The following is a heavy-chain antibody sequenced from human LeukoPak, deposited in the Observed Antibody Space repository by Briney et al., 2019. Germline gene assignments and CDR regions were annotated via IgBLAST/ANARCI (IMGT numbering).Heavy chain of an antibody. CDR1: GYTFISYH. J-gene: IGHJ4*02. CDR3: ARAYNWNDKFDY. V-gene: IGHV1-46*01. Sequence: ASVKVSCKASGYTFISYHIHWVRQAPGQGLEWMGIINPSGGSTSYAQKFQGRVTMTRDTSTSTVYMDLSSLTSEDTAVYYCARAYNWNDKFDYWGQGTLVTVSS. CDR2: INPSGGST. D-gene: IGHD1-1*01.